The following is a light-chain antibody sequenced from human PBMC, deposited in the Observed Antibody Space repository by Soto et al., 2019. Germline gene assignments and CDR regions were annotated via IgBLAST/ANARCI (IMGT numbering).Light chain of an antibody. CDR3: QSYDSSPSGYV. Sequence: QAGLTQPPSVSGAPGQRVTISCTGSSSNIGAGYDVHWYQQLPGTAPKLLIYGNSNRPSGVPDRFSGSKSGTSASLAITGLQAEDEADYYCQSYDSSPSGYVFGTGTKVTVL. V-gene: IGLV1-40*01. J-gene: IGLJ1*01. CDR1: SSNIGAGYD. CDR2: GNS.